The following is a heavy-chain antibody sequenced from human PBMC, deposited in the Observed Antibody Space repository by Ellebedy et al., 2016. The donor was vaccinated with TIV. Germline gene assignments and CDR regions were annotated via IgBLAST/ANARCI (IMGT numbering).Heavy chain of an antibody. D-gene: IGHD2-15*01. CDR3: TAYFCSGGCTADY. V-gene: IGHV3-15*01. CDR2: IKSHNDGGST. J-gene: IGHJ4*02. CDR1: GFSVTDAW. Sequence: PGGSLRLSCAASGFSVTDAWRNWVRQAPGKGLEWVGRIKSHNDGGSTDYAAPVKCRFTISRDDSRDTLYLQMDSLRTEDTAVYYCTAYFCSGGCTADYWGQGTLVTVSS.